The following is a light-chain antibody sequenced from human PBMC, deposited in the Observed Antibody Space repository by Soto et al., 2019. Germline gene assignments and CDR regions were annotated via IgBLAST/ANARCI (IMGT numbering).Light chain of an antibody. CDR1: QSVSSSY. CDR2: GAS. J-gene: IGKJ3*01. V-gene: IGKV3-20*01. Sequence: EIVLTQSPGTLSLSPGERATLSCRASQSVSSSYLAWYQQKPGQAPRLHIYGASSRATGIPDRFSGSGSGTDFTLTISRLEPEDVAVYYCQQYGSSPLTFGPGTKVDIK. CDR3: QQYGSSPLT.